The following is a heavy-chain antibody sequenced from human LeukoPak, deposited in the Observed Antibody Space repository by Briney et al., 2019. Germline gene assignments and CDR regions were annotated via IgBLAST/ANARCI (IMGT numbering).Heavy chain of an antibody. J-gene: IGHJ5*02. V-gene: IGHV4-39*01. CDR2: IYYSGST. Sequence: SETLSLTCTASGGSISSYYWGWIRQPPGKGLEWIGSIYYSGSTYYNPSLKSRVTISVDTSKNQFSLKLSSVTAADTAVYYCARKYSSGFDWFDPWGQGTLVTVSS. CDR3: ARKYSSGFDWFDP. CDR1: GGSISSYY. D-gene: IGHD6-19*01.